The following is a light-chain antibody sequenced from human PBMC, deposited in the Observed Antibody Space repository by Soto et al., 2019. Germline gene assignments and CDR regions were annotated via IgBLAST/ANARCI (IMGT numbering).Light chain of an antibody. J-gene: IGKJ2*01. CDR2: GAS. Sequence: AIQMTQSPSSLSASVGDRVTITCRASQDIKNDLGWYQQKPGKAPKLLIYGASTLQSGVPSRFSGSGSGTGFTLTISSRHPEDFASYYCLHDYTYPFTFCQGTKLAIK. CDR1: QDIKND. CDR3: LHDYTYPFT. V-gene: IGKV1-6*01.